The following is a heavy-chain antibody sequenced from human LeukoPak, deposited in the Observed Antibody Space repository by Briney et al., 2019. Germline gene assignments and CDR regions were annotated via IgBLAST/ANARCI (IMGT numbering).Heavy chain of an antibody. Sequence: SETLSLTCTGSGGSISSYYWSWIRQPPGKGLEGIGYIYYSGSTNYNPSLKSRVTISVDTSKNQFSLKLSSVTAADTAVYYCARHSGYYYDSSGYELDYWGQGTLVTVSS. V-gene: IGHV4-59*08. D-gene: IGHD3-22*01. CDR3: ARHSGYYYDSSGYELDY. J-gene: IGHJ4*02. CDR2: IYYSGST. CDR1: GGSISSYY.